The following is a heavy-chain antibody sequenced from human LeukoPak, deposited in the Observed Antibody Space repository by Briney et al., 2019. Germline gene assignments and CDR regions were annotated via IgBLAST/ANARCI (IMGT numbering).Heavy chain of an antibody. CDR3: AREVYSYALDALDL. CDR1: GFRFNNYA. CDR2: ISMDGIQE. J-gene: IGHJ3*01. V-gene: IGHV3-30*04. D-gene: IGHD5-18*01. Sequence: PPAGSLRLSCAASGFRFNNYAMHWVRQPPGTGLEWVAVISMDGIQEYYADSVKGRSSISRDNSKNTLYLQMNSLRSEDTAVYYCAREVYSYALDALDLWGQGTMVTVSS.